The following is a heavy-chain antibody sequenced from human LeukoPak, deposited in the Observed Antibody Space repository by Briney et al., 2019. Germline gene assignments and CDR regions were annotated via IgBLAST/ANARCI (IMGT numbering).Heavy chain of an antibody. D-gene: IGHD6-13*01. Sequence: SETLSLTCAVYGGSFSGYYWSWIRQPPGKGLEWIGEINHSGSTNYNPSLKSRVTISVDTSKNQFSLKLSSVTAADTAVYYCARDGIAHDALDIWGQGTMVTVSS. CDR3: ARDGIAHDALDI. V-gene: IGHV4-34*01. CDR1: GGSFSGYY. CDR2: INHSGST. J-gene: IGHJ3*02.